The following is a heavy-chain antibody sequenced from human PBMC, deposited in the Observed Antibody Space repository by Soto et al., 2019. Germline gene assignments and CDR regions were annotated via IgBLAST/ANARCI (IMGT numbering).Heavy chain of an antibody. CDR3: GKERRGSGWSVCNF. CDR1: GFTFRDYA. CDR2: ISGNGDSA. J-gene: IGHJ4*02. V-gene: IGHV3-23*01. D-gene: IGHD6-19*01. Sequence: VQLLESGGGLVQPGGSLRLSCAASGFTFRDYAMNWVRLSPGKGLEWVSDISGNGDSARHADYVKGRFTISRDNSRNTLYLQMNCLRVDDSAVYYCGKERRGSGWSVCNFWGQGTLVTVSS.